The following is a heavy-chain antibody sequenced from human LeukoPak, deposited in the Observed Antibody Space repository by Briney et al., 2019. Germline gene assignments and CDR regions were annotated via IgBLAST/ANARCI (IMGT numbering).Heavy chain of an antibody. CDR2: IIPIFGTA. V-gene: IGHV1-69*13. CDR1: GGTFSSYA. CDR3: ATNGDCSGGSCYLFDY. Sequence: SVKVSCKASGGTFSSYAISWVRQAPGQGLEWMGGIIPIFGTASYAQKFQGRVTITADESTSTAYMELSSLRSEDTAVYYCATNGDCSGGSCYLFDYWGQGTLVTVSS. D-gene: IGHD2-15*01. J-gene: IGHJ4*02.